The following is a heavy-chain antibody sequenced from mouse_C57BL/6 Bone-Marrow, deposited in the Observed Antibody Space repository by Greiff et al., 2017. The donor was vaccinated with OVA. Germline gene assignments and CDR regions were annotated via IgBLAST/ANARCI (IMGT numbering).Heavy chain of an antibody. CDR3: ASWDYNGSY. D-gene: IGHD1-1*01. J-gene: IGHJ2*01. CDR1: GYAFSSSW. CDR2: IYPGDGDT. Sequence: VQLQQSGPELVKPGASVKISCKASGYAFSSSWMNWVKQRPGKGLEWIGRIYPGDGDTNYNGKFKGKATLTADKSSSTAYMQLSSLTSEDAAVYFCASWDYNGSYRGQGTTLTVYS. V-gene: IGHV1-82*01.